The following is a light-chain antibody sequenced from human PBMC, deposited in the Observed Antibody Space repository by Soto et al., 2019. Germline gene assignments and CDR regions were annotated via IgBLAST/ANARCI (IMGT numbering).Light chain of an antibody. CDR2: LGS. CDR3: MQTLQTPT. J-gene: IGKJ1*01. Sequence: DIVMTQSPLSLPVTSGEPASISSRSIQSRLHSNGYNYLDWYLQKPGQSPQLLIYLGSNRASGVPDRFSGSGLGTDFTLKISRVAAEDVGVYYCMQTLQTPTFGQGTKVDIK. CDR1: QSRLHSNGYNY. V-gene: IGKV2-28*01.